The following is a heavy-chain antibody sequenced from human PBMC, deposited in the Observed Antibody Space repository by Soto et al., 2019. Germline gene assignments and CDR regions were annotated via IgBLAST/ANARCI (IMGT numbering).Heavy chain of an antibody. V-gene: IGHV1-2*04. CDR3: ARSSKTYYDFWSGYWFDY. Sequence: GASVKVSCKASGYTFTGYYMHWVRQAPGQGLEWMGWINPNSGGTNYAQKFQGWVTMTRDTSISTAYMELSRLRSDDTAVYYCARSSKTYYDFWSGYWFDYWGQGILVTVSS. CDR2: INPNSGGT. CDR1: GYTFTGYY. D-gene: IGHD3-3*01. J-gene: IGHJ4*02.